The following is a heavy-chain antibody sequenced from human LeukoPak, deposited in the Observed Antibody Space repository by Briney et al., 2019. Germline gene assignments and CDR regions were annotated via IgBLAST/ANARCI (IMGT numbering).Heavy chain of an antibody. CDR3: AKSGDGSGSYWYYFDY. J-gene: IGHJ4*02. Sequence: GGSLRLSCVASGFTFSNYGMHWVRQAPGKGLEWVSAISGSGGSTYYADSVKGRFTISRDNSKNTLYLQMNSLRAEDTAVYYCAKSGDGSGSYWYYFDYWGQGTLVTVSS. CDR1: GFTFSNYG. V-gene: IGHV3-23*01. D-gene: IGHD3-10*01. CDR2: ISGSGGST.